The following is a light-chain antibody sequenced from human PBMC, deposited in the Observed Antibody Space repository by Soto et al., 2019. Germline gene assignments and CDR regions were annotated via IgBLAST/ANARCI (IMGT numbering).Light chain of an antibody. CDR2: DAS. Sequence: EIVMTQSPATLSVSPGEEATLSCRASQSVSSKLAWYQQKPGQAPRLLIYDASNRATGIPARFSGSGSGTDFTLTISSLEPEDFAVYYCQQRSNWITFGQGTRLEIK. CDR3: QQRSNWIT. V-gene: IGKV3-11*01. J-gene: IGKJ5*01. CDR1: QSVSSK.